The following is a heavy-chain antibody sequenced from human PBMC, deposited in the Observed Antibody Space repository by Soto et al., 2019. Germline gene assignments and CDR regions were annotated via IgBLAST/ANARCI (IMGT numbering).Heavy chain of an antibody. CDR3: MKECYMRSDWYGQFDC. J-gene: IGHJ1*01. CDR2: ICYSGST. D-gene: IGHD6-19*01. V-gene: IGHV4-30-4*02. Sequence: ASETISLNCTVSGGSSCGGYYYWSWIRQAPGKGLEWIGHICYSGSTYCNPSLESRVTISVDNCKDTLYLQMSSLTAEDTVMYYRMKECYMRSDWYGQFDCRGQGSLVTVSS. CDR1: GGSSCGGYYY.